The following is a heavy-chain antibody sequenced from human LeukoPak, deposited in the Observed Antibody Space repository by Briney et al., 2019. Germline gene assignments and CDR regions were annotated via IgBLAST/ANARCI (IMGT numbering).Heavy chain of an antibody. CDR3: AKDTVTTLYYYYGMDV. D-gene: IGHD4-11*01. CDR2: ISGDGGST. V-gene: IGHV3-43*02. Sequence: GGSQRLSCAASGFTFDGYAMHWVRQAPGKGLEWVSLISGDGGSTYYADSVKGRFTISRDNSKNSLYLQMNSLRTEDTALYYCAKDTVTTLYYYYGMDVWGQGTTVTVSS. J-gene: IGHJ6*02. CDR1: GFTFDGYA.